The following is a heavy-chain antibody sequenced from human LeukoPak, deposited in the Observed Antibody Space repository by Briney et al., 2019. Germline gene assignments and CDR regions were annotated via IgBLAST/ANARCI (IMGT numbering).Heavy chain of an antibody. CDR2: INHSGST. CDR1: GGSFSGYY. J-gene: IGHJ4*02. V-gene: IGHV4-34*01. Sequence: SETLSLSCAASGGSFSGYYWSWIRQPPGKGLEWIWEINHSGSTNYNPSLKSRVTISVDTSKNQFSLKRSSVTAADTAVYYCARTPVPRAFDYWGQGTLVTVSS. CDR3: ARTPVPRAFDY. D-gene: IGHD6-6*01.